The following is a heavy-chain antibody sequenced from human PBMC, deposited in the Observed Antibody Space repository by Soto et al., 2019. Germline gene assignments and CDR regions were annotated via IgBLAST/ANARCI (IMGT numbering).Heavy chain of an antibody. CDR1: GFTFSSYG. V-gene: IGHV3-30*18. D-gene: IGHD5-18*01. J-gene: IGHJ4*02. CDR3: AKGDLDTSMAMAFDN. Sequence: GGSLRLSCAASGFTFSSYGLHWVRQAPGKGLEWVAVISHDGSKTYYTGSVEGRFTISRDNFKNTLYLQMDSLRTEDTGMYYCAKGDLDTSMAMAFDNWGQGTLVTVSS. CDR2: ISHDGSKT.